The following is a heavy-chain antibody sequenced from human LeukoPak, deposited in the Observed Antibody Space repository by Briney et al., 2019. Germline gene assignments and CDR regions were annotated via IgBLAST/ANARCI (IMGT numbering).Heavy chain of an antibody. CDR3: TTAIRRYCSGGSCYSD. CDR2: IKSKTDGGTT. J-gene: IGHJ4*02. D-gene: IGHD2-15*01. V-gene: IGHV3-15*01. CDR1: GFTFSNAW. Sequence: GGSLRLSCAASGFTFSNAWMSWVRQAPGKGLEWVGRIKSKTDGGTTDYAAPVKGRFTISRDDSKNTMYLQMNSLKTEDTAVYYCTTAIRRYCSGGSCYSDWGQGTLVTVSS.